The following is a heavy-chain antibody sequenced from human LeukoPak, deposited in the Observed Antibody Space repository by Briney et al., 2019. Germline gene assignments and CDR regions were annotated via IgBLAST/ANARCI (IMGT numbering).Heavy chain of an antibody. J-gene: IGHJ6*02. V-gene: IGHV3-66*02. CDR1: GFTVSSNY. D-gene: IGHD1-14*01. Sequence: GGSLRLSCAASGFTVSSNYMSWVRQAPGKGLEWVSVIYSGGSTYYADSVKGRFTISRDNSENTLYLQMNSLRAEDTAVYYCARETTGYYYGMDVWGQGTTVTVSS. CDR3: ARETTGYYYGMDV. CDR2: IYSGGST.